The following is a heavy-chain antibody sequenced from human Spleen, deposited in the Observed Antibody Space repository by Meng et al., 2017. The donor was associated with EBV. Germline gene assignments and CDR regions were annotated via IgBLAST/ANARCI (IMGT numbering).Heavy chain of an antibody. V-gene: IGHV3-15*02. J-gene: IGHJ4*02. CDR1: DFSFSHAW. Sequence: VQLVEFGGATVKPGGSLRLSCATSDFSFSHAWLTWVRQPPGKGLEWVGRIKGKSEGEATDYAPDIKGRFTISRDDSKNTQYLQMNSLRAEDTAVYYCARSGGSFDFWGQGTLVTVSS. CDR3: ARSGGSFDF. D-gene: IGHD1-26*01. CDR2: IKGKSEGEAT.